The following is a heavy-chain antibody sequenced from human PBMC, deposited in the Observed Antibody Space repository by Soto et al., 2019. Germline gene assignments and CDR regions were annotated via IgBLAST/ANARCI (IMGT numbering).Heavy chain of an antibody. CDR3: ARGDTPMITGMDSFDI. J-gene: IGHJ3*02. V-gene: IGHV3-7*01. CDR2: IKQDGTEK. CDR1: GFTFSRYW. D-gene: IGHD5-18*01. Sequence: AGSLRLSCAASGFTFSRYWMNWVRQAPGKGLEWVANIKQDGTEKNYVDSVKGRFTISRDNARKSLYLQMDSLRAEDTAVYFCARGDTPMITGMDSFDIWGQGTMVTVSS.